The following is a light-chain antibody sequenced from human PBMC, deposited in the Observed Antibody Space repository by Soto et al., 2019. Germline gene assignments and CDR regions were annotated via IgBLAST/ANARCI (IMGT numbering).Light chain of an antibody. CDR2: AVS. Sequence: QSAVTQPASVSGSPGQSITISCTGTSSDVGGYNHVSWYQHSPGKAPKLILFAVSDRPSGVSHRFSGSKSGNTASLTISGLQADDEADYYCCSYTSLSTVVFGGGTKVTVL. CDR1: SSDVGGYNH. J-gene: IGLJ2*01. CDR3: CSYTSLSTVV. V-gene: IGLV2-14*01.